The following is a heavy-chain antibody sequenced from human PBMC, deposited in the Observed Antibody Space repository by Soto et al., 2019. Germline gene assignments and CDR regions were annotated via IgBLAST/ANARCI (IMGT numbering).Heavy chain of an antibody. J-gene: IGHJ4*02. D-gene: IGHD3-10*01. CDR2: FRTGGDDGTT. Sequence: GGSLRLSCAASGFIFSSYSMSWVRQAPGKGLEWVSGFRTGGDDGTTYYADSVKGRFTISRDNSKNTLFLQMNSLRAEDTAIYYCAKKVNSGPGSQYFDYWGQGTLVTVSS. CDR3: AKKVNSGPGSQYFDY. CDR1: GFIFSSYS. V-gene: IGHV3-23*01.